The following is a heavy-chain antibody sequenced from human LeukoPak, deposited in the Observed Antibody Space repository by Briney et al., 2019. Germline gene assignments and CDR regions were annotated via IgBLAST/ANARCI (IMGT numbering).Heavy chain of an antibody. CDR1: GFTFSSYW. D-gene: IGHD3-10*01. Sequence: GGSLRLSCAASGFTFSSYWMHWVRQAPGKGLVWVSRINSDGSSTSYADSVKGRFTISRDNAKNTLYLQMNSLRAEDTAVYYCARRVRGVINHDAFDIWGQGTIVTVSS. J-gene: IGHJ3*02. CDR3: ARRVRGVINHDAFDI. V-gene: IGHV3-74*01. CDR2: INSDGSST.